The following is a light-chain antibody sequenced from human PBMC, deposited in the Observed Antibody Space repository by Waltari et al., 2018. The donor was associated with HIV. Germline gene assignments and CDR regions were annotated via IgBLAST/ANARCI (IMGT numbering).Light chain of an antibody. Sequence: SYVLTQPPSVSVAPGQTARITCGGNNIGTTSVHWYQQRPGQAPGLVVYDDSDRPSGIPERFSGSNSGNTATLTISRVEAGDEANYYCQVWDSSSDLYVFGTGTKVTVL. CDR1: NIGTTS. CDR2: DDS. CDR3: QVWDSSSDLYV. J-gene: IGLJ1*01. V-gene: IGLV3-21*02.